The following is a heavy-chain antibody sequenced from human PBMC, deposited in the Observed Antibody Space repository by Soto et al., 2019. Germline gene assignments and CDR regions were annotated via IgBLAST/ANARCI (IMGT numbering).Heavy chain of an antibody. V-gene: IGHV3-33*01. Sequence: QVQLVESGGGVVQPGRSLRLSCAASGFAFSSYGMHWVRQAPGKGLEWVAVIWYDGSNKYYADSVKGRFTISRDNSKNTLYLQMNSLRAEDTAVYYCASEYYGSGNWFDPWGQGTLVTVSS. J-gene: IGHJ5*02. CDR1: GFAFSSYG. D-gene: IGHD3-10*01. CDR3: ASEYYGSGNWFDP. CDR2: IWYDGSNK.